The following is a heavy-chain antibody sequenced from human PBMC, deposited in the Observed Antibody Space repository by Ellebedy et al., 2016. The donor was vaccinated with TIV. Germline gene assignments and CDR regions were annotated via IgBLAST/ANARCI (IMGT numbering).Heavy chain of an antibody. D-gene: IGHD4-11*01. CDR2: ISWNSDTI. CDR1: GFTFGDFA. CDR3: TKDHDTSLTV. V-gene: IGHV3-9*01. Sequence: SLKISCAASGFTFGDFAMHWVRQAPGKGLEWVAGISWNSDTIDYVDSVEGRFSVSRDNAKSSLYLQMNSLRPDDTAFYYCTKDHDTSLTVWGQGTLVTVSS. J-gene: IGHJ4*02.